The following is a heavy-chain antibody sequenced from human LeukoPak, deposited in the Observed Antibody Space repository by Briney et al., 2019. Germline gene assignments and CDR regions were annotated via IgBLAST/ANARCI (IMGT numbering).Heavy chain of an antibody. CDR2: ITGSGGTT. V-gene: IGHV3-23*01. D-gene: IGHD5/OR15-5a*01. Sequence: GGSLRLSCAASGFTFSSYAMSWVRQPPGKGLEWVSTITGSGGTTYYADSVKGRFTISRDNSKNTLSLQMHSLRAEDTATYYCAKHLVSTGHYYYMDVWAKGTTVTVSS. CDR3: AKHLVSTGHYYYMDV. CDR1: GFTFSSYA. J-gene: IGHJ6*03.